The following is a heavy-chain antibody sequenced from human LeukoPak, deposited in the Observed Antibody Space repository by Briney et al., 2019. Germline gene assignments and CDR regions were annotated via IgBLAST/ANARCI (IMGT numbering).Heavy chain of an antibody. CDR3: ARAAVATRRGSWFDP. D-gene: IGHD5-12*01. CDR1: GYTFTSYY. CDR2: MNPNSGNT. Sequence: ASVKVSCKASGYTFTSYYMHWVRQATGQGLEWMGWMNPNSGNTGYAQKFQGRVTMTRNASISTAYMELSSLRSEDTAVYYCARAAVATRRGSWFDPWGQGTLVTVSS. J-gene: IGHJ5*02. V-gene: IGHV1-8*02.